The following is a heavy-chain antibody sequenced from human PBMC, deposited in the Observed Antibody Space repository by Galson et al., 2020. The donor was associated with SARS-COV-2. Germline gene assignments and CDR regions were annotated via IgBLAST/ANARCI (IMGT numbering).Heavy chain of an antibody. D-gene: IGHD3-22*01. CDR2: ISKSSSDI. Sequence: GSLRLSCAASGFTFSIYGMNWVRQAPGKGLEWVSSISKSSSDIYYADSVKGRFTISRDNAKNSLYLQMDSLRADDTAVYYCACGITMIVEDFDYWGQGTLVTVSS. CDR3: ACGITMIVEDFDY. V-gene: IGHV3-21*01. J-gene: IGHJ4*02. CDR1: GFTFSIYG.